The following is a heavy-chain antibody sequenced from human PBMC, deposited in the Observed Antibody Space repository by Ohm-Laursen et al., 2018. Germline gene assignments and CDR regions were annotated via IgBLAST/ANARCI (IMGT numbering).Heavy chain of an antibody. CDR3: AKDPDMGYYSGGTCYFVDY. J-gene: IGHJ4*02. CDR2: ISGSGGTT. V-gene: IGHV3-23*01. D-gene: IGHD2-15*01. Sequence: SLRLSCAAAGFTFSNYGMSWVRQAPGKGLEWVSAISGSGGTTYYADSVKGRFTISRDNSRNTLYLQMNSLGAEDTAVYYCAKDPDMGYYSGGTCYFVDYWGQGTLVTVSS. CDR1: GFTFSNYG.